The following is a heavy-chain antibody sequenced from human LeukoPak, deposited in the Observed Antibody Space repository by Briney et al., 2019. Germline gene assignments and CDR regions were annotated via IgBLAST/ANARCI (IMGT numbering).Heavy chain of an antibody. CDR3: PTSTVYYFDSSGYYSNDACDI. CDR2: IYYSVST. CDR1: GGSINTYY. Sequence: SETLSLTCTVSGGSINTYYWTWIRQPPGKGLEWIGNIYYSVSTNYNPSLKSRVAISVDTSKNQFSLKLSSVTAADTAVYYCPTSTVYYFDSSGYYSNDACDIWGQGTMVTVSS. J-gene: IGHJ3*02. D-gene: IGHD3-22*01. V-gene: IGHV4-59*01.